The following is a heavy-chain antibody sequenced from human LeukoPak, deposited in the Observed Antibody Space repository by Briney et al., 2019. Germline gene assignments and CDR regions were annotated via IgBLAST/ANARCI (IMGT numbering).Heavy chain of an antibody. CDR1: GGSISSGGYY. D-gene: IGHD3-22*01. CDR3: ARGAKDDSSGYHYRNWYFDL. J-gene: IGHJ2*01. Sequence: SQTLSLTCTVSGGSISSGGYYWSWIRQPPGKGLEWIGEINHSGSTNYNPSLKSRVTISVDTSKNQFSLKLSSVTAADTAVYYCARGAKDDSSGYHYRNWYFDLWGRGTLVTVSS. CDR2: INHSGST. V-gene: IGHV4-30-2*01.